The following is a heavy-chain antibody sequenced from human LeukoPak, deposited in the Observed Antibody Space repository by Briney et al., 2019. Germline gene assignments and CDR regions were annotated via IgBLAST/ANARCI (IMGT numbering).Heavy chain of an antibody. J-gene: IGHJ6*02. CDR2: IYYSGST. V-gene: IGHV4-59*02. CDR3: ARDNWNYGSSMDV. Sequence: SETLSLTCTVSGGSVTSYYWSWIRQPPGKGLEWIGHIYYSGSTNYNPSLKSRVTISVDTSTNQFSLKLSSVTAADTAVYYCARDNWNYGSSMDVWGQGTTVTVSS. CDR1: GGSVTSYY. D-gene: IGHD1-7*01.